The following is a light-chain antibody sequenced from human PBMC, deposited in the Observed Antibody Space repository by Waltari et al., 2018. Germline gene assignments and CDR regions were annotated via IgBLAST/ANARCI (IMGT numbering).Light chain of an antibody. CDR1: SSDVCPYHH. CDR3: CSHGGFSRFYV. Sequence: QSALTQPPSASGSLGQSVTLHCIGTSSDVCPYHHVSWYQQHPRRAPKLIISEVSQRPSGVPDRFTGSKSDNTASLTVSGLQAEDEADYYCCSHGGFSRFYVFGTGTKVTVL. J-gene: IGLJ1*01. CDR2: EVS. V-gene: IGLV2-8*01.